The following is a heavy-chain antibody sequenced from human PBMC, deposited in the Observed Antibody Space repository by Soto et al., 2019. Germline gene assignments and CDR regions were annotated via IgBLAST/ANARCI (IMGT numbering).Heavy chain of an antibody. CDR3: ARPGRDWGSLEY. Sequence: SETLSLTCTVSGGSVSSNSYSWGWIRQSPGKGLEWIAFIYYGGSTNYNPSLKSRVTISVDTSKNQFSLNLNSVTAADTAVYYCARPGRDWGSLEYWGQGTRVTVSS. J-gene: IGHJ4*02. CDR2: IYYGGST. D-gene: IGHD7-27*01. CDR1: GGSVSSNSYS. V-gene: IGHV4-61*05.